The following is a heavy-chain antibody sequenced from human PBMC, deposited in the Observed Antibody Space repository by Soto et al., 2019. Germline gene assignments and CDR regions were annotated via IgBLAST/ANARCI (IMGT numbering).Heavy chain of an antibody. D-gene: IGHD3-10*01. CDR1: GGSIRGYY. CDR3: ARGFDRYGAGSFYNY. Sequence: SETLSLTCTVSGGSIRGYYWSWIRQPPGKELELIGYIFYSGTPTYSPSFRSRVTISVDTSQNQSSLRLNTVTAADTAVYYCARGFDRYGAGSFYNYWGPGTLVTVSS. V-gene: IGHV4-59*01. CDR2: IFYSGTP. J-gene: IGHJ4*02.